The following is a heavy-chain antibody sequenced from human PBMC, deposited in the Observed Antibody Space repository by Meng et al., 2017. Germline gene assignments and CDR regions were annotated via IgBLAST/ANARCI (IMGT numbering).Heavy chain of an antibody. CDR1: GGTFSSYT. CDR3: ARDSGKARWFGELYDAFDI. J-gene: IGHJ3*02. CDR2: IIPILGIA. V-gene: IGHV1-69*04. Sequence: SVKVSCKASGGTFSSYTISWVRQAPGQGLEWMGRIIPILGIANYAQKFQGRVTIIADKSTSTAYMELSSLRSEDTAVYYCARDSGKARWFGELYDAFDIWGQGTMVTVSS. D-gene: IGHD3-10*01.